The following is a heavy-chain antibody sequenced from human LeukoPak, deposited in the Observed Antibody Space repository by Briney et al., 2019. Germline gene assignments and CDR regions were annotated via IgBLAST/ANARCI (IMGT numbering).Heavy chain of an antibody. V-gene: IGHV4-34*01. D-gene: IGHD3-3*02. CDR1: GGSFSGYY. Sequence: TSETLSLTCAVYGGSFSGYYWSWIRQPPGKGLEWIGEINHSGSTNYNPSLKSRVTISVDTSKNQFSLKLSSETAADTAVYYCARGISGYWGQGTLVTVSS. CDR3: ARGISGY. J-gene: IGHJ4*02. CDR2: INHSGST.